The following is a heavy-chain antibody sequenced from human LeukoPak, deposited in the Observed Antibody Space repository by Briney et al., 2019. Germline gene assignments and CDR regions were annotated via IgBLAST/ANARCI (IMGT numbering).Heavy chain of an antibody. J-gene: IGHJ4*02. D-gene: IGHD3-9*01. Sequence: GGSLRLSCAASGFSFKDYNMHWVRQAPGKGLEWVAVITYDGSNKYYTDSVKGRSTISRDNSKSTLYLQMNSLRAEATAVYYCPKDRSWNDILTGYYIYDFDSWGQGTLVTVSS. CDR1: GFSFKDYN. V-gene: IGHV3-30*18. CDR2: ITYDGSNK. CDR3: PKDRSWNDILTGYYIYDFDS.